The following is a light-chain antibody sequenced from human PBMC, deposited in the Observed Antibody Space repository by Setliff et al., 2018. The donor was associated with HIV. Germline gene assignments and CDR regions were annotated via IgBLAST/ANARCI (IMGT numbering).Light chain of an antibody. J-gene: IGLJ1*01. Sequence: ALTQPASVSGSPGQSITISCTGTSSDVGGYNYVSWYQQHPGQAPKLIIYEVSNRPSGVSDRFSGSKSGNTASLTISGLQAEDEADYYCSSYTISSTLVFGTGTRSPS. V-gene: IGLV2-14*01. CDR1: SSDVGGYNY. CDR3: SSYTISSTLV. CDR2: EVS.